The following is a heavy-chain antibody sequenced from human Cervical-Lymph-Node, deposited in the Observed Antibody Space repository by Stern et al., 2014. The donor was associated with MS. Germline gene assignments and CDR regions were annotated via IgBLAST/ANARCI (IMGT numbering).Heavy chain of an antibody. D-gene: IGHD2-8*01. Sequence: VQLVEYGGAVVQPGRSLRLSCAASGFTFSSYGMHWVRKAPGKGLEWVTVISYDVNHKYYAASVKGRFTISRDNSKNTLHLQMNSVTPDDTSIYYCARDYEDTSMLFDHWGQGTLVTVSS. J-gene: IGHJ4*02. V-gene: IGHV3-30*03. CDR3: ARDYEDTSMLFDH. CDR2: ISYDVNHK. CDR1: GFTFSSYG.